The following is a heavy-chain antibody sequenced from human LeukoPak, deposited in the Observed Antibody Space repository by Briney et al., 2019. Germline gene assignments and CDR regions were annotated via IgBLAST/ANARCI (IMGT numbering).Heavy chain of an antibody. D-gene: IGHD3-22*01. CDR3: ARVGGYSYYYYYYGMDV. Sequence: KTSETLSLTCTVSGYSISSGYHWGWIRQPPGKGLEWIGSIYHSGNTYYNASLKSRVTISVDTSRNQFSLKLNSVTAADTAVYYCARVGGYSYYYYYYGMDVWGQGTTVTVSS. CDR1: GYSISSGYH. J-gene: IGHJ6*02. CDR2: IYHSGNT. V-gene: IGHV4-38-2*02.